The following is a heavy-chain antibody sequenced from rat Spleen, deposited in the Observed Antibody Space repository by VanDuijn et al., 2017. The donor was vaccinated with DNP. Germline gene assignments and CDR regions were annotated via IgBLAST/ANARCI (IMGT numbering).Heavy chain of an antibody. Sequence: EVHLVESGGGLVQPGRSMKLSCAASGFSFRNYDMAWVRQAPKKGLEWVATIIYDGTRTYYLDSVKGRFTISRDNAKSTLYLQLDSLRSEDTATYYCTTGMYTTDLGYFDYWGQGVMVRVSS. V-gene: IGHV5S10*01. D-gene: IGHD1-6*01. J-gene: IGHJ2*01. CDR1: GFSFRNYD. CDR3: TTGMYTTDLGYFDY. CDR2: IIYDGTRT.